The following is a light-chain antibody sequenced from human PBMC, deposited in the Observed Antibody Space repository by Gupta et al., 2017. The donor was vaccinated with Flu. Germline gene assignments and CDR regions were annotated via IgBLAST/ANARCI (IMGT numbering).Light chain of an antibody. Sequence: DVVLTQSPLSLPVILGQPASISCTSNERLVHSDGNTYLHWFQQRPCQSPRRLIYKSSIRYSGVPDRFSGSGSGTEFTLKISRVEAEDVGIYYCRHYVKWPWTFGQGTKVEIK. V-gene: IGKV2-30*02. CDR2: KSS. CDR3: RHYVKWPWT. CDR1: ERLVHSDGNTY. J-gene: IGKJ1*01.